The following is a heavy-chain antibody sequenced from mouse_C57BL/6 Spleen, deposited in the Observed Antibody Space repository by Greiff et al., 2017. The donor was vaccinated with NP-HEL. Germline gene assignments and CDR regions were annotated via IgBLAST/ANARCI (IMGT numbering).Heavy chain of an antibody. D-gene: IGHD4-1*01. CDR1: GFSLTSYG. V-gene: IGHV2-2*01. Sequence: VQLQQSGPGLVQPSQSLSITCTVSGFSLTSYGVHWVRQSPGKGLEWLGVIWSGGSTDYNAAFISRLSISKDNSKCQVFFKMNSLQADDTAIYYCASLTGTGYFDYWGQGTTLTVSS. CDR2: IWSGGST. J-gene: IGHJ2*01. CDR3: ASLTGTGYFDY.